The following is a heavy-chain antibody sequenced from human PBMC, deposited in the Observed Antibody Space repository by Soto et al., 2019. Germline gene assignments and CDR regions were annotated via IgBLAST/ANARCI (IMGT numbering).Heavy chain of an antibody. CDR3: ARDRSRRDGRSPNGFDP. CDR2: ISAVSTYM. D-gene: IGHD4-17*01. Sequence: DVQLVESGGGLVKPGGSLRLSCAASGFTFSSYNMNWVRQAPGKGLEWVSSISAVSTYMYYADSVKGQFTISRDNDKKSLYLQMNSLRAEDSAVYYCARDRSRRDGRSPNGFDPWGQGTRVTVSA. J-gene: IGHJ5*02. V-gene: IGHV3-21*01. CDR1: GFTFSSYN.